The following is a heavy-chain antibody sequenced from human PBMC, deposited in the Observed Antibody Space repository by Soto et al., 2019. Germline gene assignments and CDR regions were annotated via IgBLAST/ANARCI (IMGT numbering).Heavy chain of an antibody. CDR1: GYTFIDYF. J-gene: IGHJ4*02. Sequence: QVQLVQSGAEVKKPGASVKVSCKASGYTFIDYFIHWVRQAPGQGLEWMGWINPNSGDTNSAQKLQGRVAMTRDTSISTAYMELSGLRSDDTAVYYCARQLDTTMITDYWGQGTLVTVSS. CDR3: ARQLDTTMITDY. V-gene: IGHV1-2*02. D-gene: IGHD5-18*01. CDR2: INPNSGDT.